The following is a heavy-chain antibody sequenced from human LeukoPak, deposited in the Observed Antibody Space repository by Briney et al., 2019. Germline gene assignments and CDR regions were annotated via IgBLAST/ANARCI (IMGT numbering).Heavy chain of an antibody. CDR1: GYTFTNYG. V-gene: IGHV1-18*01. J-gene: IGHJ3*02. CDR2: ISTDNGNT. Sequence: ASVKVSCKASGYTFTNYGLIWVRQAPGQGLEWMGWISTDNGNTNSVQKLQGRVTMTTDTSTTTAYMELRGLRSDDTAVYYCARGDDAFDIWGQGTMVTVSS. CDR3: ARGDDAFDI.